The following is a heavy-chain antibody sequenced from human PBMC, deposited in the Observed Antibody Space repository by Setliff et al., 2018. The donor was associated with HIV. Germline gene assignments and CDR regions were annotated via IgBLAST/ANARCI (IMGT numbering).Heavy chain of an antibody. J-gene: IGHJ6*03. CDR1: GYSFSSHG. D-gene: IGHD2-2*01. V-gene: IGHV1-46*01. Sequence: ASVKVSCKTSGYSFSSHGVSWVRQAPGQGLEWMGIINPTGGKTNYAQKFQGRVTMTRDTSTSTVYMELSSLRSEDTAVYYCARGSTAVNYYYYYIDVWGKGTTVTVSS. CDR3: ARGSTAVNYYYYYIDV. CDR2: INPTGGKT.